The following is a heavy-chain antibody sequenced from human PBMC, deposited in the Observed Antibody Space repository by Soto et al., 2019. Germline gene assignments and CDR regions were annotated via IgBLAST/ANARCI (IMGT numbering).Heavy chain of an antibody. J-gene: IGHJ4*02. CDR3: AREADFASSGYVLDY. CDR1: GFTFSGFS. Sequence: GGSLRLSCAASGFTFSGFSMNWVRQAPGKGLEWVSSVTSSPSSMFYTDSVKGRFTISRDDAKDSLFLQMNSLRADDTAVYYCAREADFASSGYVLDYWGLGTLVTVAS. V-gene: IGHV3-21*01. D-gene: IGHD3-22*01. CDR2: VTSSPSSM.